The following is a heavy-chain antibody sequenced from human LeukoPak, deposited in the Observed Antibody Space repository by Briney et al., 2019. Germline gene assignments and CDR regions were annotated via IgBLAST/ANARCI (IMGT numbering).Heavy chain of an antibody. CDR1: VYTFTSYY. CDR2: INPSTGST. J-gene: IGHJ5*02. Sequence: GASVKVSFKSSVYTFTSYYMHWVRQAPGQGLEWMGIINPSTGSTTYAQKFQGRVTMTSGMSTSTVYMELSSLRSEDTAVYYCARAYDYISWFDRWGQGTLVTVSS. V-gene: IGHV1-46*01. D-gene: IGHD4-11*01. CDR3: ARAYDYISWFDR.